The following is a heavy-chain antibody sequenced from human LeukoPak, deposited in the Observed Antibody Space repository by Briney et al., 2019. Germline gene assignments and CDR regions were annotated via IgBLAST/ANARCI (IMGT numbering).Heavy chain of an antibody. CDR2: ITHSGYT. D-gene: IGHD2-15*01. CDR3: AASGGPINWFDP. CDR1: GGSLSGYY. Sequence: PSETLSLTCAVYGGSLSGYYWGWIRQPPGKGLRWIGEITHSGYTNYNPSLKSRVTISVDTSKNQFSLKLSSVTAADTAVYYCAASGGPINWFDPWGQGTLVTVSS. J-gene: IGHJ5*02. V-gene: IGHV4-34*01.